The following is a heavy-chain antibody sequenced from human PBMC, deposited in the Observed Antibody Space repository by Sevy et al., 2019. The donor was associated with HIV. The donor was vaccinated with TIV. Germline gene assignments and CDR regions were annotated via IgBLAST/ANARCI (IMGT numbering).Heavy chain of an antibody. V-gene: IGHV1-24*01. CDR3: ATEGLRYYSGASLYQRDWFDP. D-gene: IGHD2-15*01. J-gene: IGHJ5*02. CDR1: EYTLTQLS. CDR2: FDPEDGET. Sequence: ASVKVYCKVSEYTLTQLSMHWVRQAPGKGLEWMGHFDPEDGETIYGQKFQGRVTMTEDTSANTAYMQLNSLTSEDTAVYYCATEGLRYYSGASLYQRDWFDPWGQGTLVTVSS.